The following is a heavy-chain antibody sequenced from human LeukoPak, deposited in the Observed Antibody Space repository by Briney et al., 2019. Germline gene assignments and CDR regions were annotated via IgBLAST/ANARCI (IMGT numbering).Heavy chain of an antibody. D-gene: IGHD5-18*01. CDR2: ISAYNGKT. CDR1: GYTFTSYG. V-gene: IGHV1-18*01. J-gene: IGHJ4*02. CDR3: ARSDRGYSYGDFDY. Sequence: ASVKVSCKASGYTFTSYGISWVRQAHGEGVEGRGWISAYNGKTNYAQKLQGRVTMTTDTSTSTAYMELRSLRSDDTAVYYCARSDRGYSYGDFDYWGQGTLVTVSS.